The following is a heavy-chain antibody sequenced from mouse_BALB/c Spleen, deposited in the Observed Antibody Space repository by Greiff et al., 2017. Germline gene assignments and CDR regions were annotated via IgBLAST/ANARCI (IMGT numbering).Heavy chain of an antibody. D-gene: IGHD2-1*01. J-gene: IGHJ3*01. CDR2: ISYSGST. CDR3: AKEGDGNYWFAY. Sequence: EVKLQESGPGLVKPSQSLSLTCTVTGYSITSDYAWNWIRQFPGNKLEWMGYISYSGSTSYNPSLKSRISITRDTSKNQFFLQFNSVTTEDTATYYCAKEGDGNYWFAYWGQGTLVTVSA. CDR1: GYSITSDYA. V-gene: IGHV3-2*02.